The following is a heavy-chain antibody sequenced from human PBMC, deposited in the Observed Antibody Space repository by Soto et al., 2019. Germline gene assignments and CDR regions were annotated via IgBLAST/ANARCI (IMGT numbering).Heavy chain of an antibody. CDR1: GYTFTSYG. Sequence: GASVKVSCKASGYTFTSYGISWVRQAPGQGLEWMGWISAYNGNTDYAQKLQGRVTMTTDTSTSTAYMELRSLRSDDTAVYYCAKVASDYYDSSGYYSDYWGQGTLVTVSS. V-gene: IGHV1-18*04. D-gene: IGHD3-22*01. CDR2: ISAYNGNT. CDR3: AKVASDYYDSSGYYSDY. J-gene: IGHJ4*02.